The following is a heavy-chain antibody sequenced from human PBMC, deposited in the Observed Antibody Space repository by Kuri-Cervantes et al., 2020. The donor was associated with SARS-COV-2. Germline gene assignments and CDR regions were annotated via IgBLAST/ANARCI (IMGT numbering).Heavy chain of an antibody. V-gene: IGHV4-30-4*01. D-gene: IGHD2-21*01. CDR2: ISYRGYT. J-gene: IGHJ4*02. Sequence: SQTLSLTCGVSGGSINSGQYYWSWVRQPPGKGLEWIGYISYRGYTHYNPSLKSRASISLDASKNQFSLQLASVTAADTAVFFCAREVVVVPAASYFDNWGQGTLVTVSS. CDR1: GGSINSGQYY. CDR3: AREVVVVPAASYFDN.